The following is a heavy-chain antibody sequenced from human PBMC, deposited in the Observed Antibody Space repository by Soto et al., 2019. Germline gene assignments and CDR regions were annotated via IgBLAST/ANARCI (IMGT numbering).Heavy chain of an antibody. J-gene: IGHJ4*02. Sequence: QLQLQESGPGLVKPSETLSLTCTVSGGSISTSGYYWGWIRQPPGKGLEWIGSISYSGSTYYNPSLKSRVTISVDPSKNQFSLKLSFVTAADTAVYYCARKNTYGDYDYWGQGTLVTVSS. CDR2: ISYSGST. CDR3: ARKNTYGDYDY. D-gene: IGHD4-17*01. CDR1: GGSISTSGYY. V-gene: IGHV4-39*01.